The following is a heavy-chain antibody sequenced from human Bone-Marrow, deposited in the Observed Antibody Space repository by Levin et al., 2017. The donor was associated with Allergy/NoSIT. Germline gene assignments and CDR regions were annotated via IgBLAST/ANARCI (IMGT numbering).Heavy chain of an antibody. CDR2: INSDGSST. V-gene: IGHV3-74*01. D-gene: IGHD3-10*01. CDR1: GFTFTGYY. Sequence: PGGSLRLSCAASGFTFTGYYMHWVRQAPGKGLVWVSRINSDGSSTNYADSVKGRFTISRDNAKNTLYLQMNSLRAEDTAVYFCVRDSYYYGSGDYWGQGTLVTVSS. CDR3: VRDSYYYGSGDY. J-gene: IGHJ4*02.